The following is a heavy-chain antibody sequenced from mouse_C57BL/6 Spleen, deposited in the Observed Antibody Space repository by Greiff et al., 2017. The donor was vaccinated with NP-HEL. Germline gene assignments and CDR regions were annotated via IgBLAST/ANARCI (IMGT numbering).Heavy chain of an antibody. D-gene: IGHD2-4*01. V-gene: IGHV1-82*01. J-gene: IGHJ2*01. CDR2: IYPGDGDT. CDR1: GYAFSSSW. Sequence: VKLMESGPELVKPGASVKISCTASGYAFSSSWMNWVKQRPGKGLEWIGRIYPGDGDTNYTGKFKGKATLTADKSSSTAYLQLSSLASEDSAVYFCAIYYDYGAYWGQGTTLTVSS. CDR3: AIYYDYGAY.